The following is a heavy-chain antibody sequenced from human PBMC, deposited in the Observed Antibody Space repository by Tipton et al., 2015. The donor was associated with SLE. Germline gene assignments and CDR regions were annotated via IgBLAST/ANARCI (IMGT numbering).Heavy chain of an antibody. D-gene: IGHD2-8*01. CDR1: GGSISGYY. J-gene: IGHJ6*02. CDR2: IYYSAST. V-gene: IGHV4-59*08. Sequence: TLSLTCTVSGGSISGYYWSWLRQPPGKGLEWIGYIYYSASTNYNPSLESRVSMSVDTSNNQFSLEVTSVTAADTAVYYCARGMLTWRGAIIGVDVWGQGTSVNVSS. CDR3: ARGMLTWRGAIIGVDV.